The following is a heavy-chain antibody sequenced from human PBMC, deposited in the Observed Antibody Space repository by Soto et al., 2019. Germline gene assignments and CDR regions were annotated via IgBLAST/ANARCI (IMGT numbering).Heavy chain of an antibody. Sequence: GGSLRLSCVASGFTFSNAWMSWVRQAPGKGLEWVGRIKSKTDGGTTDYGAPVKGRFTISRDDSKNTLYLQMNSLKTEDTAVYYCATDSSGWYKLGYWGQGTLVP. V-gene: IGHV3-15*01. CDR3: ATDSSGWYKLGY. CDR1: GFTFSNAW. CDR2: IKSKTDGGTT. J-gene: IGHJ4*02. D-gene: IGHD6-19*01.